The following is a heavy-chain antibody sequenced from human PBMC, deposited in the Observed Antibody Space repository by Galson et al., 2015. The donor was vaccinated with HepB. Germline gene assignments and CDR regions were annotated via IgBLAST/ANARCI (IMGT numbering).Heavy chain of an antibody. V-gene: IGHV3-30*18. CDR3: AKVRGFLDAFDI. CDR1: GFTFSSYG. J-gene: IGHJ3*02. CDR2: ISYDGSNK. Sequence: SLRLSCAASGFTFSSYGMHWVRQAPGKGLEWVAVISYDGSNKYYADSVKGRFTISRDNSKNTLYLQMNSLRAEDTAVYYCAKVRGFLDAFDIWGQGTMVAVSS.